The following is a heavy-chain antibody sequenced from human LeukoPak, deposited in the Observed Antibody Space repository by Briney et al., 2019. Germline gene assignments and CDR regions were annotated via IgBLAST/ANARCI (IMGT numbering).Heavy chain of an antibody. CDR1: GFTFSSYG. CDR3: ANKWGHPTAPFDY. V-gene: IGHV3-30*02. Sequence: GGSLRLSCAASGFTFSSYGMHWVRQAPGKGLEWVAFIRYDGSNKYYADSVKGRFTISRDNSKNTLYLQMNSLRAEDTAVYYCANKWGHPTAPFDYWGQGTLVTVSS. CDR2: IRYDGSNK. D-gene: IGHD3-16*01. J-gene: IGHJ4*02.